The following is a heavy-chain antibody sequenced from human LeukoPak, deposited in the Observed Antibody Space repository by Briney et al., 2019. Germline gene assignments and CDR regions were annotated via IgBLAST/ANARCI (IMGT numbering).Heavy chain of an antibody. D-gene: IGHD4-17*01. V-gene: IGHV5-10-1*01. CDR2: IDPSDSYT. CDR3: ARQGDYGGYTTAGFDY. J-gene: IGHJ4*02. Sequence: GESLKISCKGSGYSFTSYWISWVRQMPGKGLEWMGRIDPSDSYTNYSPSFQGHVTISADKSISTAYLQWSSLKASDTAMYYCARQGDYGGYTTAGFDYWGQGTLVTVSS. CDR1: GYSFTSYW.